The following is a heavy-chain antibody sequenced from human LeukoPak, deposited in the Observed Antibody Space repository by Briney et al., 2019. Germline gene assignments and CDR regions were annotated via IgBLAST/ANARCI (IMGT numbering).Heavy chain of an antibody. J-gene: IGHJ5*02. Sequence: GGSLRLSCAASGFTFSSYSMNWVRQAPGKGLEWVSSISSSSSYRYYADSVKGRFTISRDNAKNSLYLQMNSLRAEDTAVYYCARRLGLNWFDPWGQGTLVTVSS. D-gene: IGHD1-7*01. CDR2: ISSSSSYR. CDR1: GFTFSSYS. CDR3: ARRLGLNWFDP. V-gene: IGHV3-21*01.